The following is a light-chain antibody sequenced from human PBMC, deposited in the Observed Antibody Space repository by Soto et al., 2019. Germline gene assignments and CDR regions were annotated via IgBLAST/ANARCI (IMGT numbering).Light chain of an antibody. CDR1: QSVINN. CDR2: GAS. J-gene: IGKJ5*01. V-gene: IGKV3D-15*01. Sequence: IVLTQSPGTLSLSPGERATLSCRASQSVINNYLAWYQQKPGQAPRLLIYGASTRATGIPARFSGSGSGTEFTLTISSLQSEDFAVYYCQQYNNWPPITFGQGTRLEIK. CDR3: QQYNNWPPIT.